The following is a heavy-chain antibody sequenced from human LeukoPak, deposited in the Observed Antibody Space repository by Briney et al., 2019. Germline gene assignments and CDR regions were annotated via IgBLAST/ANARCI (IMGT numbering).Heavy chain of an antibody. CDR3: ARLVLSSPNCFDY. D-gene: IGHD2-8*01. V-gene: IGHV4-39*01. J-gene: IGHJ4*02. CDR2: INYSGKT. CDR1: DGSISSSNSYY. Sequence: SETLSLTCTVSDGSISSSNSYYWVWIRQPPGKGLEWIGSINYSGKTYYTSSLKSRVTISVDTSKNQFSLRLNSVTAADTAVFYCARLVLSSPNCFDYWGQGTLVTVSS.